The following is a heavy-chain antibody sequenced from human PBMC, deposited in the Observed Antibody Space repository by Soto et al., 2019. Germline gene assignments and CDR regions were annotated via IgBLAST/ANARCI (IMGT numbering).Heavy chain of an antibody. CDR2: INPNSGGT. D-gene: IGHD3-22*01. J-gene: IGHJ5*02. CDR1: GYTFTGYY. CDR3: AREKNYYDSSGYYFLSFPSWFDP. Sequence: GASVKVSCKASGYTFTGYYMHWVRQAPGQGLEWMGWINPNSGGTNYAQKFQGWVTMTRDTSISTAYMELSRLRSDDTAVYYCAREKNYYDSSGYYFLSFPSWFDPWGQGTLVTVSS. V-gene: IGHV1-2*04.